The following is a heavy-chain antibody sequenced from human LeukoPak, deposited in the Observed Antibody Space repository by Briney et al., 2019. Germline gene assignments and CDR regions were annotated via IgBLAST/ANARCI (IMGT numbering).Heavy chain of an antibody. CDR1: GFTFSTAW. CDR2: INGDGRRI. J-gene: IGHJ5*02. D-gene: IGHD3-10*01. V-gene: IGHV3-74*01. Sequence: GGSLRLSCVASGFTFSTAWMHWARQTPGKGLVWVSYINGDGRRINYADDVKGRFTISRDNAKNTLYLQMNSLRVEDTAVYYCVRDLPRTSGPWGQGTLVTVSS. CDR3: VRDLPRTSGP.